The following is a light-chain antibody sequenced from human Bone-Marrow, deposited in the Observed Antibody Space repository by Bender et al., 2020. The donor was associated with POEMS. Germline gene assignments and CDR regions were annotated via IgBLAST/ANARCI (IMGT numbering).Light chain of an antibody. CDR3: AAWDDSLGSYL. CDR2: EVS. CDR1: SSDVGAYNY. J-gene: IGLJ1*01. V-gene: IGLV2-11*01. Sequence: QSVLTQPPSVSAAPGQKVTISCSGTSSDVGAYNYVSWYQQHPGKAPRLMIFEVSKRPSGVPDRFSGSKSGTSASLAISGLRSEDEAEYYCAAWDDSLGSYLFGTGTKVTVL.